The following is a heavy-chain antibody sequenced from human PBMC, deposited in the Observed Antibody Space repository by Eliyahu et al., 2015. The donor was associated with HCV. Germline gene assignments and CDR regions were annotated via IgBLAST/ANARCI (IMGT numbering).Heavy chain of an antibody. V-gene: IGHV2-5*01. J-gene: IGHJ4*02. Sequence: QITSKESGPTLVKPTQTLTLTCTFSGFSLSTSGVGVGWIRQPPGKALEWLALIYWNDDKRYSPSLKSRLTITKDTSKNQVVLTMTNMDPVDTATYYCAHRLRTMVQGVIGMFDYWGQGTLVTVSS. CDR2: IYWNDDK. D-gene: IGHD3-10*01. CDR3: AHRLRTMVQGVIGMFDY. CDR1: GFSLSTSGVG.